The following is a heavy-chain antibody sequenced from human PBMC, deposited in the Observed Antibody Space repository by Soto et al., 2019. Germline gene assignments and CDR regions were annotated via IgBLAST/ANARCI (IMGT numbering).Heavy chain of an antibody. CDR3: ASSWREGNYYDSSGYALDY. CDR2: ISAYSGNT. D-gene: IGHD3-22*01. Sequence: QVHLVQSGGEVKKPGASVKVSCMASGYTSTSYGIIWVRQAPGQGLEWMGWISAYSGNTNYAQKFQGRVTMTTDTSTNTAYMELRGLRSDDTAVFYCASSWREGNYYDSSGYALDYWGQGTLVTVSS. J-gene: IGHJ4*02. V-gene: IGHV1-18*01. CDR1: GYTSTSYG.